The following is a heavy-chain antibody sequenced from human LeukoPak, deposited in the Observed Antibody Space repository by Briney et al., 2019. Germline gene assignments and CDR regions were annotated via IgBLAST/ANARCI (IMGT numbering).Heavy chain of an antibody. CDR1: GFSFSSYG. V-gene: IGHV3-21*01. Sequence: KPGGSLRLSCGASGFSFSSYGMNWVRQAPGERLEWVSSISSLSNNIYYADSVKGRFTISGDNAKNSLYLLMNSLRAEDTAVYYCARDSSGSYSRFDYWGQGTLVTVSS. CDR3: ARDSSGSYSRFDY. J-gene: IGHJ4*02. D-gene: IGHD1-26*01. CDR2: ISSLSNNI.